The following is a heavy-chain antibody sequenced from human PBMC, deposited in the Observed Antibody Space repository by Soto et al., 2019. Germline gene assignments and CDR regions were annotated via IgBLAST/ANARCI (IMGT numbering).Heavy chain of an antibody. J-gene: IGHJ4*02. CDR3: ARGLVGDMYSFDY. CDR1: GYTFTGYY. V-gene: IGHV1-2*02. D-gene: IGHD1-26*01. CDR2: INPNSGGT. Sequence: ASVKVSCKASGYTFTGYYMHWVRQAPGQGLEWMGWINPNSGGTNYAQKFQGRVTMTRDTSISTAYMELSRLRSDDTAVYYCARGLVGDMYSFDYWGQGTLVTVSS.